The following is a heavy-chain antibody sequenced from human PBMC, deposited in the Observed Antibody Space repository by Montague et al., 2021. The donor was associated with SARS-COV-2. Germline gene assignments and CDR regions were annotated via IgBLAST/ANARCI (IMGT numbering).Heavy chain of an antibody. J-gene: IGHJ6*02. Sequence: SETLSLTCAAYGGSFNNYYWSWIRQAPGKGLEWIGEIDQGGATNYSPSLRSRLTLSVDTSKNQFSLKLGSVTAADTAVYLCARGQRRPFSVFGVLAGGPEPTCCGLDVWGLGTTVTVS. D-gene: IGHD3-3*01. V-gene: IGHV4-34*01. CDR3: ARGQRRPFSVFGVLAGGPEPTCCGLDV. CDR1: GGSFNNYY. CDR2: IDQGGAT.